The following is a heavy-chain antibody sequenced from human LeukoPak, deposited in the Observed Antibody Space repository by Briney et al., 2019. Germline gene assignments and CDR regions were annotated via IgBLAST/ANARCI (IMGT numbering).Heavy chain of an antibody. J-gene: IGHJ3*02. D-gene: IGHD1-26*01. CDR3: ARAEGWELLTGENAFDI. Sequence: SETLSLTCAVSGGSISSGGYSWSWIRQPPGKGLEWIGYIYHSGSTYYNPSLKSRVTISVDRSKNQFSLKLSSVTAADTAVYYCARAEGWELLTGENAFDIWGQGTMVTVSS. CDR2: IYHSGST. V-gene: IGHV4-30-2*01. CDR1: GGSISSGGYS.